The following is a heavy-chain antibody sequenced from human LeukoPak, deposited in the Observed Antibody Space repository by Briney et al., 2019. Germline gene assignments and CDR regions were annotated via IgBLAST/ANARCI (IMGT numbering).Heavy chain of an antibody. J-gene: IGHJ4*02. CDR1: GYTFTVYY. V-gene: IGHV1-2*06. D-gene: IGHD6-13*01. CDR2: INPNSGGT. CDR3: ARGGSSWYVEYFDY. Sequence: ASVKVSFTASGYTFTVYYMHWVRQAPGQGLEWMGRINPNSGGTNYAQKFQGRVTMTRDTSISTAYMELSRLRSDDTAVYYCARGGSSWYVEYFDYWGQGTLVTVSS.